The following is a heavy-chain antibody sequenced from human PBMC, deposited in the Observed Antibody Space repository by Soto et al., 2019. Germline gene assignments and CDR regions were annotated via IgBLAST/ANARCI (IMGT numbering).Heavy chain of an antibody. CDR2: ISGSGGNT. CDR3: AKNSGWYNT. D-gene: IGHD3-10*01. V-gene: IGHV3-23*01. J-gene: IGHJ5*02. Sequence: PGGSLRLSCAASGFTLSAYGMHWVRQAPGKGLEWVSTISGSGGNTYYADFAKGRFTISRDNSKNTIYLQMSSLTVEDTALYYSAKNSGWYNTWGQGALVTVSS. CDR1: GFTLSAYG.